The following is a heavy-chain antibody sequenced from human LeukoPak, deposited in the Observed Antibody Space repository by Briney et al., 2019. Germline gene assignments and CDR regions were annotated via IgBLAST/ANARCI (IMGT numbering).Heavy chain of an antibody. CDR1: GYSFTGYY. CDR3: ARAGDSGNLA. J-gene: IGHJ5*02. Sequence: ASVKVSCKASGYSFTGYYIHWVGQAPGQGLEWMGWINPNSGGTKYAQKFQGRLTMTRDTSISTANMELSRLRSDDTAVYYCARAGDSGNLAWGQGTLVTVSS. D-gene: IGHD1-26*01. CDR2: INPNSGGT. V-gene: IGHV1-2*02.